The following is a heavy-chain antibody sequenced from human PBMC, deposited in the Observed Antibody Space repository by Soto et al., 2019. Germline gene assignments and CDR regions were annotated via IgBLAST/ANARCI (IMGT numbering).Heavy chain of an antibody. J-gene: IGHJ4*02. V-gene: IGHV1-18*01. Sequence: ASVKVSCKASGYTFTSYGISWVRQAPGQGLEWMGWISVYSGNTNYAQKFEDRVTMTTATSTNTVYMELRSLKSDDTAIYYCARDRLRGYDSSGFYSWGQGTMVTVSS. CDR2: ISVYSGNT. CDR3: ARDRLRGYDSSGFYS. CDR1: GYTFTSYG. D-gene: IGHD3-22*01.